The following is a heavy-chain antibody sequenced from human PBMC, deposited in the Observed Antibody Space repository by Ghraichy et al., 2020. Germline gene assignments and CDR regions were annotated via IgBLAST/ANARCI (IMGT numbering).Heavy chain of an antibody. V-gene: IGHV4-34*01. CDR3: ARGFLLGYCSGGSCSRTLFDY. J-gene: IGHJ4*02. CDR1: GGSFSGYY. D-gene: IGHD2-15*01. CDR2: INHSGST. Sequence: SETLSLTCAVYGGSFSGYYWSWIRQPPGKGLEWIGEINHSGSTNYNPSLKSRVTISVDTSKNQFSLKLSSVTAADTAVYYCARGFLLGYCSGGSCSRTLFDYWGQGTLVTVSS.